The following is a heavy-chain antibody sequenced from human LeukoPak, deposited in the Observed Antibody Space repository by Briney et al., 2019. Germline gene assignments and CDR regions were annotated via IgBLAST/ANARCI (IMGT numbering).Heavy chain of an antibody. V-gene: IGHV3-21*01. D-gene: IGHD3-16*02. CDR1: GFTFSDYS. CDR2: ISSSSSYI. Sequence: PGGSLRLSCATSGFTFSDYSMNWVRQAPGKGLEWVSSISSSSSYIYYADSVNGRFTISIDNDKNSLYLQMNSMRAEDTAVYYCARDDYVWGSYRPTPYYFDYWGQGTLVTVSS. J-gene: IGHJ4*02. CDR3: ARDDYVWGSYRPTPYYFDY.